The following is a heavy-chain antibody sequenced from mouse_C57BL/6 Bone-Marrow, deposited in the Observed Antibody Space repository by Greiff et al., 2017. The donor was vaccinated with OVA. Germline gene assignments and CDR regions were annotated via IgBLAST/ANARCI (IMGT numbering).Heavy chain of an antibody. Sequence: DVMLVESGGDLVKPGGSLKLSCAASGFTFSSYGMSWVRQTPDKRLEWVATISSGGSYTYYPDSVKGRFTISRDNAKNTLYLQMSSLKSEDTAMYYCARQNYGSRPWFAYWGQGTLVTVSA. CDR1: GFTFSSYG. D-gene: IGHD1-1*01. CDR3: ARQNYGSRPWFAY. V-gene: IGHV5-6*02. CDR2: ISSGGSYT. J-gene: IGHJ3*01.